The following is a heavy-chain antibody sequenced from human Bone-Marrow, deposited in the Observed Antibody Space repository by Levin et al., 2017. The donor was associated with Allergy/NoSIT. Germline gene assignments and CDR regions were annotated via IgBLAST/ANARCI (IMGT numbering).Heavy chain of an antibody. CDR3: TRLRVTVVRRNYYGMDV. D-gene: IGHD3-10*01. CDR2: VSYTGRT. V-gene: IGHV4-61*01. CDR1: GFSLNTRNVG. J-gene: IGHJ6*02. Sequence: SGPTLVKPTQTLTLTCTFSGFSLNTRNVGVGWIRQPPGKELQWIGHVSYTGRTTYNPSLKSRVAISVDTSKNQMSLNMTSVTAADTAFYFCTRLRVTVVRRNYYGMDVWGQGTTVTVSS.